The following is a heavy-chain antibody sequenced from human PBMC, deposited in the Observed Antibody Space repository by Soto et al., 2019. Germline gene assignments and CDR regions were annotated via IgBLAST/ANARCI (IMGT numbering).Heavy chain of an antibody. CDR3: ASPKIACDNRFEP. CDR1: NGSINSSTYY. V-gene: IGHV4-39*01. D-gene: IGHD3-3*02. CDR2: IYYSGST. J-gene: IGHJ5*02. Sequence: PSVTLSLTCTITNGSINSSTYYWGWVRQPPGKGLEWIGSIYYSGSTYYNPSLKSRVTISVDTSKNQFSLKLSSVTAADTAVYYCASPKIACDNRFEPWCQGTRVTVPT.